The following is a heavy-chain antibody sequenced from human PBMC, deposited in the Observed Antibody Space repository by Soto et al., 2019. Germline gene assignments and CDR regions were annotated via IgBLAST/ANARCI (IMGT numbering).Heavy chain of an antibody. J-gene: IGHJ4*02. D-gene: IGHD5-18*01. Sequence: SETLSHTCAVYGMSLSCYFCIWIRQPTGKGLEWIGYINYSGSTNYNPSLKSRVTISVDTSKNQFSLKLSSVTAADTAVYYCATFQQLWSAFDYWGQGTLVTVSS. CDR1: GMSLSCYF. CDR2: INYSGST. CDR3: ATFQQLWSAFDY. V-gene: IGHV4-59*12.